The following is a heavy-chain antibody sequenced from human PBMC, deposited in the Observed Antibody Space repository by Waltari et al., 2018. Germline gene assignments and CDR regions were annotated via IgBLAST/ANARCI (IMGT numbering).Heavy chain of an antibody. J-gene: IGHJ4*02. D-gene: IGHD3-16*01. CDR3: AKVGGELDY. CDR1: GFTFRTPA. CDR2: IWYEGSNK. Sequence: QVQLVESGGGVVQPGRSLRLLCPASGFTFRTPAFHWVRQGPGKGLGWVAVIWYEGSNKYYADSVKGRFTISRDNAKNSLYLQMNSLRAEDTALYYCAKVGGELDYWGQGTLVTVSS. V-gene: IGHV3-33*03.